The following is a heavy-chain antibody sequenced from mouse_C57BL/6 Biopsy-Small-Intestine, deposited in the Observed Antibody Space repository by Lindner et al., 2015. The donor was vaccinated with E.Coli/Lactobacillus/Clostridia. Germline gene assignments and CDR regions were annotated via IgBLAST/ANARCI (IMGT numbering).Heavy chain of an antibody. J-gene: IGHJ3*01. Sequence: SVKVSCKASGYTFTRNGISWVRQAPGQGLEWMGWINPNSGDTNYPQRFQGRVTMTTDTSTTTAYMELRSLRSDDTAFYYCARDDANTGAFDIWGQGTMVTVSS. CDR2: INPNSGDT. V-gene: IGHV1-4*01. D-gene: IGHD2-3*01. CDR1: GYTFTRNG. CDR3: ARDDANTGAFDI.